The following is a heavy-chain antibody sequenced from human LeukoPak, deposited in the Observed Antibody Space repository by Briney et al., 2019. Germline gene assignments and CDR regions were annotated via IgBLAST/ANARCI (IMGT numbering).Heavy chain of an antibody. CDR3: ARPKNSSYDRNPFDY. CDR1: GYTFTSYG. Sequence: EASVKVSCKTSGYTFTSYGISWVRQAPGQGLEWMGWISANNRNTNYAQKFQGRVTMTTDTSTSTAYMELGSLRSDDTAVYYCARPKNSSYDRNPFDYWGQGTLVTVSS. J-gene: IGHJ4*02. V-gene: IGHV1-18*04. CDR2: ISANNRNT. D-gene: IGHD5-12*01.